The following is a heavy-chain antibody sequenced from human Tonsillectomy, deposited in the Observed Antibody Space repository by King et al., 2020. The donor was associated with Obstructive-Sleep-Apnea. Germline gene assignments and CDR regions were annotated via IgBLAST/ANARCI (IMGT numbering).Heavy chain of an antibody. CDR3: AKDTGGPHFFDY. D-gene: IGHD2-8*02. CDR1: GFTFSSYG. V-gene: IGHV3-30*18. CDR2: ILHAGSNN. Sequence: HVQLVESGGGVVQPGGSLRLACAASGFTFSSYGMHWVRQTPGKGLEWVAVILHAGSNNELVDSVKGRITISRDNSKNTVYLQMNSLRIEDTAVYYCAKDTGGPHFFDYWGQGTLVTVSS. J-gene: IGHJ4*02.